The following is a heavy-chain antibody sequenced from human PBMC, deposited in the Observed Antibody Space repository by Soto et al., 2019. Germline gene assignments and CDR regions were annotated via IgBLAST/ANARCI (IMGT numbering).Heavy chain of an antibody. D-gene: IGHD6-19*01. V-gene: IGHV3-48*01. CDR2: ISSSSTI. CDR3: ARERGSGWTFDY. J-gene: IGHJ4*02. CDR1: GFTFSTYS. Sequence: EVQLVESGGDLVQPGGSLRLSCAASGFTFSTYSMNWVRQAPGKGLEWVSSISSSSTIYYADSVKGRFTISRDNVQNSLYLQMHCLRAEVTAVYYCARERGSGWTFDYWGQGTLVTVSS.